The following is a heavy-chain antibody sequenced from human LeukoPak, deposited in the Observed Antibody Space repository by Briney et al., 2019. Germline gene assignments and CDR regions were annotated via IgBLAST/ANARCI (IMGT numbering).Heavy chain of an antibody. CDR3: PKDLGSGSLDY. CDR1: GFTFSSYG. V-gene: IGHV3-33*06. J-gene: IGHJ4*02. D-gene: IGHD1-26*01. CDR2: IWYDGSNK. Sequence: PGGSLRLSCAASGFTFSSYGMHWVRQAPGKGLEWVAVIWYDGSNKYYADSVKGRFTISRDNSKNTLYLQMNSLRAEDTAVYYCPKDLGSGSLDYWGQRTLVTVSS.